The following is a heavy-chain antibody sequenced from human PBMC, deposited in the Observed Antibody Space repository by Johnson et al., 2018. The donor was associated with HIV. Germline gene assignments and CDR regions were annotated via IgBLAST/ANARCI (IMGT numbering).Heavy chain of an antibody. CDR1: GFTVSSNY. Sequence: VQLVESGGGLIQPGGSLRLSCAASGFTVSSNYMSWVRQAPGKGLEWVSVINSGGSTYYADSVKGRFTISRDNSKNTLYLQMNSLRAEDTAGYYCAKEDSSSWNAFDIWGQGTMVTVSS. J-gene: IGHJ3*02. V-gene: IGHV3-66*03. CDR3: AKEDSSSWNAFDI. CDR2: INSGGST. D-gene: IGHD6-6*01.